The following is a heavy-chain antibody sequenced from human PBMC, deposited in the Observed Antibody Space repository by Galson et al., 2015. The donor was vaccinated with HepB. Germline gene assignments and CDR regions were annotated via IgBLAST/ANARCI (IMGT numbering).Heavy chain of an antibody. Sequence: SLRLSCAASGFTFSSYAMSWVRQAPGKGLAWVSRINSDGTITNYADSVKGRFTVSRDNAKNTVYLQMNSLRAEDTAVYYCASYLSQPELDFDHWGQGTLVTVS. CDR3: ASYLSQPELDFDH. V-gene: IGHV3-74*01. J-gene: IGHJ4*02. D-gene: IGHD3-10*01. CDR2: INSDGTIT. CDR1: GFTFSSYA.